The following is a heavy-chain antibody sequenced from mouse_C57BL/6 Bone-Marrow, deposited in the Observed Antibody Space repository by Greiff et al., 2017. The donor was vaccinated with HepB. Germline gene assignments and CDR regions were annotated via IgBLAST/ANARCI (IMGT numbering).Heavy chain of an antibody. CDR2: IDPENGDT. J-gene: IGHJ2*01. V-gene: IGHV14-4*01. CDR1: GFNIKDDY. CDR3: TIRSNYYFDC. Sequence: VQLQQSGAELVRPGASVKLSCTASGFNIKDDYMHWVKQRPEQGLEWIGWIDPENGDTEYASKFQGKATITADTSSNTAYLQLSSLTSEDTAVYYCTIRSNYYFDCWGQGTTLTVSS. D-gene: IGHD2-5*01.